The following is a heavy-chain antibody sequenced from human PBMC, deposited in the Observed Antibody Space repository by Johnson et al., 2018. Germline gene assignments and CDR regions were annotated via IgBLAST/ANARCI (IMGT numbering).Heavy chain of an antibody. CDR3: ARDKAPYYFDWYFQF. J-gene: IGHJ1*01. CDR2: ISSDGRNT. V-gene: IGHV3-30*03. Sequence: QVQLVQSGGGAAQPGRSLRLSCVASGFTFGDFVMYWVRQAPGKGLEWVTAISSDGRNTYYADSVRGRFTISRDNAKNTLHLQMNSLRHEDTAVYYCARDKAPYYFDWYFQFWGQGTLVTVSS. D-gene: IGHD3-22*01. CDR1: GFTFGDFV.